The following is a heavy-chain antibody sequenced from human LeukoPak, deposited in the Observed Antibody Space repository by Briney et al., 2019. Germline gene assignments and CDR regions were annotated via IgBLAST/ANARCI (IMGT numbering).Heavy chain of an antibody. CDR3: ARGTVTMVDY. D-gene: IGHD3-10*01. V-gene: IGHV3-66*01. J-gene: IGHJ4*02. CDR1: GFTFSSYS. CDR2: IYSGGST. Sequence: GGSLRLSCAASGFTFSSYSMHWVRQAPGRGLEWVSVIYSGGSTYYADSVKGRFTISRDNSKNTLFLQMNSLRAGDTAVYYCARGTVTMVDYWGQGTLVTVSS.